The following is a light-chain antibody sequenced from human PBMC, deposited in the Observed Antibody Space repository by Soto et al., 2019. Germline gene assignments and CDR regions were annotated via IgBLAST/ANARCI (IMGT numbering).Light chain of an antibody. V-gene: IGLV1-44*01. J-gene: IGLJ1*01. Sequence: QSVLTQPPSTSGTPGQRVTISCSGSSSNIGSNTVNWYQQLPGTAPKLLIYRNNQRPSGVPDRFSGSKSGTSASLAISGLQSEDEADYYCAAWDGSLTGYVFATGTKVTVL. CDR1: SSNIGSNT. CDR3: AAWDGSLTGYV. CDR2: RNN.